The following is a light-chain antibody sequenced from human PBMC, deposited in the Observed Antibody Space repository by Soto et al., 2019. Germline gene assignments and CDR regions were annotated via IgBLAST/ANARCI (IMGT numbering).Light chain of an antibody. CDR2: AAS. V-gene: IGKV1-27*01. Sequence: DIQMTQSPSSLSASVGDRVTITCRASQGISNYLAWYQQKPGKVPKLLIYAASTLQSGVPSRFSGSGSGTDSTLTISSLQPEDVATYYCQKYNSAPRTFGPGIKVDIK. J-gene: IGKJ3*01. CDR3: QKYNSAPRT. CDR1: QGISNY.